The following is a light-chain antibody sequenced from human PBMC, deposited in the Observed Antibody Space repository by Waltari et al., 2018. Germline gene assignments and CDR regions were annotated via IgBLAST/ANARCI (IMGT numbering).Light chain of an antibody. CDR3: QQYHHWPLT. J-gene: IGKJ1*01. Sequence: EIEMTQSPVTLSVSPGEGATLSCRASQTINNNLAWYQQKPGQPPRLLIYDASTRAAGIPARYSGAASGTEFTLTISHLQSDDLAVYYCQQYHHWPLTFGQGTKV. CDR2: DAS. V-gene: IGKV3-15*01. CDR1: QTINNN.